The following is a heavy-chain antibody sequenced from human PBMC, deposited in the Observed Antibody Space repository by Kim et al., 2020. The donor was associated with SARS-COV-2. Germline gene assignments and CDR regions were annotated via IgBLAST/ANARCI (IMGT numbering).Heavy chain of an antibody. CDR1: GFTFSSYA. V-gene: IGHV3-23*01. D-gene: IGHD3-10*01. CDR2: ISGSGGST. CDR3: AKDPVRFNMDYYGMDV. J-gene: IGHJ6*02. Sequence: GGSLRLSCAASGFTFSSYAMSWVRQAPGKGLEWVSAISGSGGSTYYADSVKGRFTISRDNSKNTLYLQMNSLRAEDTAVYYCAKDPVRFNMDYYGMDVWGQGTTVTVSS.